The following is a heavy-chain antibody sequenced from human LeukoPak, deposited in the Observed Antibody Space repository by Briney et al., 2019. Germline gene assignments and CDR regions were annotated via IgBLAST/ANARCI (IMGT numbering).Heavy chain of an antibody. CDR3: ARGYFDWLLSYFDY. Sequence: GGSLRLSCAASGFTFSSYAMHWVRQAPGKGLEWVAVISYDGSNKYYADSVKGRFTISRDNSKNTLYLQMNSLRAEDTAVYYCARGYFDWLLSYFDYWGQGTLVTASS. V-gene: IGHV3-30-3*01. CDR1: GFTFSSYA. D-gene: IGHD3-9*01. CDR2: ISYDGSNK. J-gene: IGHJ4*02.